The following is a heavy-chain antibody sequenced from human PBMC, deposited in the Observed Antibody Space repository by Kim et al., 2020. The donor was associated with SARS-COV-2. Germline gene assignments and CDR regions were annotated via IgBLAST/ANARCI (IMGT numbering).Heavy chain of an antibody. Sequence: GGSLRLSCVASGFTFSTYSMHWVRQGPGKGLEWVAVTSGDGLTTFYADFVKGRFTLSRDNSKNTLYLQMNSLRRDDTAMNFFVREVGFARFDDWVLGTLV. J-gene: IGHJ4*02. D-gene: IGHD3-10*01. CDR2: TSGDGLTT. CDR1: GFTFSTYS. V-gene: IGHV3-30*04. CDR3: VREVGFARFDD.